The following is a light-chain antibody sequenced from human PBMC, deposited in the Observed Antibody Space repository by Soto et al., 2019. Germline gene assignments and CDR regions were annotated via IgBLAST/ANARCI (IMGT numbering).Light chain of an antibody. CDR2: DVS. CDR1: SSDVGGYNY. CDR3: CSYAGSYTWV. V-gene: IGLV2-11*01. J-gene: IGLJ1*01. Sequence: QSALTQPRSVSGSPGQSVTISCTGTSSDVGGYNYVSWYQQHPGKAPKLMIYDVSKRPSVVPDRFSGSKSGNTASLTISGLQAEHEADYYCCSYAGSYTWVFGTGTKLTVL.